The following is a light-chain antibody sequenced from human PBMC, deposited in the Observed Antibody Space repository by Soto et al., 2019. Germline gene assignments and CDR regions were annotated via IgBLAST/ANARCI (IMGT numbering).Light chain of an antibody. J-gene: IGKJ1*01. V-gene: IGKV2-30*01. Sequence: DVVMTQSPLSLPVTLGQPASISCRSSQSIVYSDGQVYLSWFQQRPGQSPRRLIYRASNRDSGVPDRFSGSGSGTDFTLQIDRVEAEDVGIYYCMQGTRWPPTFGRGTRVEIK. CDR3: MQGTRWPPT. CDR2: RAS. CDR1: QSIVYSDGQVY.